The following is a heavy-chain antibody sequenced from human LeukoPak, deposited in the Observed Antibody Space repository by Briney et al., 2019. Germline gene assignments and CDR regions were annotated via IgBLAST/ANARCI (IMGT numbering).Heavy chain of an antibody. Sequence: SVKLSCKASVGTFSSYAISWVRQAPGQGLEWMGGIIPIFGTANYAQKFQGRVTITADKSTSTAYMELSSLRSEDTAVYYCARETIWDKGSYGYWGQGTLVTVSS. CDR2: IIPIFGTA. V-gene: IGHV1-69*06. CDR1: VGTFSSYA. D-gene: IGHD1-26*01. CDR3: ARETIWDKGSYGY. J-gene: IGHJ4*02.